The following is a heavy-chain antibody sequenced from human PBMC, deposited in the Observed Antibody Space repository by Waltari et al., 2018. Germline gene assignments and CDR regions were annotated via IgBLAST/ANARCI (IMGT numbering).Heavy chain of an antibody. V-gene: IGHV1-3*01. J-gene: IGHJ5*02. CDR2: INADNDNT. Sequence: QVLLVHSGTEVKQPGASMQISCKASGCPFTTHPIHWLRQAPGQGPEWMGWINADNDNTRYSQKFQGRVTITKDTVASTVYLELTNLRSEDTAVYYCARGRPPFRFIPGWFDPWGQGTLVTVSS. CDR1: GCPFTTHP. CDR3: ARGRPPFRFIPGWFDP. D-gene: IGHD2-21*01.